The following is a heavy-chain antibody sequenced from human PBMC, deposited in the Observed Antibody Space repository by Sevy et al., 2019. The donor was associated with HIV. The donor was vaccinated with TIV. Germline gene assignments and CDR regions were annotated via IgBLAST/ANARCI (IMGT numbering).Heavy chain of an antibody. CDR2: ISSISSTI. Sequence: GGSLRLSCAASGFTFSSYSMNWVRQAPGKGLEWVSYISSISSTIYYADSVKGRFTISRDNAKNSLYLQMNSLRAEDTAVYYCAREGRGYSYGSWGQGTLVTVSS. D-gene: IGHD5-18*01. CDR1: GFTFSSYS. J-gene: IGHJ5*02. CDR3: AREGRGYSYGS. V-gene: IGHV3-48*01.